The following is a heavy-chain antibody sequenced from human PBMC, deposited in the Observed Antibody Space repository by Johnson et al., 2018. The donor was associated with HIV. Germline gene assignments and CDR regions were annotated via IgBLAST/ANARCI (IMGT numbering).Heavy chain of an antibody. V-gene: IGHV3-30*19. CDR3: AREGKYLAGAEDAFDI. D-gene: IGHD2/OR15-2a*01. CDR2: ISYDGSNK. Sequence: QVQLVESGGGVVQPGRSLRLSCAASGFTFSSYGMHWVRQAPGKGLEWVAVISYDGSNKYYADSVKGRFTISRDNSKNTLYLQMNSLRAEDTAVYYCAREGKYLAGAEDAFDIRGQGTMVTVSS. CDR1: GFTFSSYG. J-gene: IGHJ3*02.